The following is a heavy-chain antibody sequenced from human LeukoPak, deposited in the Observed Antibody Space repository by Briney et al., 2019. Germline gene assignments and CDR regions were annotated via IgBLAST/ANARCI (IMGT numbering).Heavy chain of an antibody. V-gene: IGHV3-33*01. CDR1: GFTFSSHG. CDR3: ARDRDWAFDY. Sequence: GGSLRLSCVASGFTFSSHGFHWVRQAPGKGLEWVALIWYDGSKKDYADSVKGRFTISRDNAKNSLYLQMNSLRAEDTAVYYCARDRDWAFDYWGQGTLVTVSS. D-gene: IGHD3/OR15-3a*01. J-gene: IGHJ4*02. CDR2: IWYDGSKK.